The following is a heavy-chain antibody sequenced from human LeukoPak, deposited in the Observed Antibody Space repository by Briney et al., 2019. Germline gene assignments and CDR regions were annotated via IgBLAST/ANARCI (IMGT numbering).Heavy chain of an antibody. CDR3: ARALHDSSGYYFDY. V-gene: IGHV3-74*01. CDR2: INSDGSST. D-gene: IGHD3-22*01. Sequence: GGSLRLSCVASEIIINNYWMYWVRQAPGKGLVWVSHINSDGSSTTYADSVKGRFTISRDNAKNSLYLQMNSLRAEDTAVYYCARALHDSSGYYFDYWGQGTLVTVSS. CDR1: EIIINNYW. J-gene: IGHJ4*02.